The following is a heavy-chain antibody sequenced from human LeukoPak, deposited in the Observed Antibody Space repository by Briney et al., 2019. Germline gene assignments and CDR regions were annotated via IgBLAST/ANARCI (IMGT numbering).Heavy chain of an antibody. V-gene: IGHV4-34*01. D-gene: IGHD3-10*01. J-gene: IGHJ6*03. Sequence: PSGTLSLTCAVYGGSFSGYYWSWIRQPPGKGLEWIGEINHSGSTNYNPSLKSRVTISVHTSKNQFSLKLSSVTAADTAVYYCARLTKNDSGSYRFGKKKRGYMDVWGKGTTVTISS. CDR2: INHSGST. CDR3: ARLTKNDSGSYRFGKKKRGYMDV. CDR1: GGSFSGYY.